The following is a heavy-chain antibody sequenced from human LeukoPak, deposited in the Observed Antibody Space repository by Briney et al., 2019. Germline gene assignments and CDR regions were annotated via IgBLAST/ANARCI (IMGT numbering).Heavy chain of an antibody. CDR3: AREGRAVAGNNYFDP. J-gene: IGHJ5*02. CDR2: IRSSGTNT. Sequence: GGSLRLSCAASGFTFSSYSMNWVRQAPGKGLEWVSDIRSSGTNTYYGDSVKGRFTISRDNSKNTVFLQMDSLRVEDTAIYHCAREGRAVAGNNYFDPWGQGTLVTVSS. D-gene: IGHD6-19*01. V-gene: IGHV3-23*01. CDR1: GFTFSSYS.